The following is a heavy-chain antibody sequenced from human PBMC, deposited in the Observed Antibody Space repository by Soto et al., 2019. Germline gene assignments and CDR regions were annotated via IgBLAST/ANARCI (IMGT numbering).Heavy chain of an antibody. CDR3: RLSEEGRGAVTTFDN. J-gene: IGHJ4*02. CDR1: GFTFSSYW. CDR2: IKQDGSEK. Sequence: QPGGSLRLSCAASGFTFSSYWMSWVRQAPGKGLEWVANIKQDGSEKYYVDSVKGRFTISRDNAKNSLFLQMNSLRAEDTAVYYCRLSEEGRGAVTTFDNWGQGTLVTVSS. D-gene: IGHD4-4*01. V-gene: IGHV3-7*01.